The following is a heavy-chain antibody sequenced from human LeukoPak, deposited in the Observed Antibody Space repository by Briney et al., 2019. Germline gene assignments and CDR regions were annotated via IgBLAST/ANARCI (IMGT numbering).Heavy chain of an antibody. Sequence: TGGSLRLSCAASGFTFSSYSMNWVRQAPGKGLEWVSGISWNSGSIGYADSVKGRFTISRDNAKNSLYLQMNSLRAEDTALYYCAKDLEPGGYDFWSGSPGYWGQGTLVTVSS. D-gene: IGHD3-3*01. CDR1: GFTFSSYS. CDR2: ISWNSGSI. V-gene: IGHV3-9*01. J-gene: IGHJ4*02. CDR3: AKDLEPGGYDFWSGSPGY.